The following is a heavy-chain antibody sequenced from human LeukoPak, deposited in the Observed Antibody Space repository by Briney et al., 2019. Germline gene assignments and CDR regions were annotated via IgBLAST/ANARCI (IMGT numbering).Heavy chain of an antibody. CDR3: ARLGEGDY. J-gene: IGHJ4*02. CDR1: GGSVSSGGYY. Sequence: SETLSLTCTVSGGSVSSGGYYWNWIRQPPGKGLEWIGYIYNSESTNYNPSLKSRVTISVDSSKNQFSLKLTSVTAADTAMYYCARLGEGDYWGQGTLVTVSS. CDR2: IYNSEST. V-gene: IGHV4-61*08. D-gene: IGHD3-16*01.